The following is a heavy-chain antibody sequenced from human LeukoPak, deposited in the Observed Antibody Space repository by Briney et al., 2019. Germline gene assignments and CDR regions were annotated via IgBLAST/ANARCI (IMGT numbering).Heavy chain of an antibody. Sequence: ASVKVSCKASGYTFINYGITWVRQAPGQGLEWMGWISAHNGNTNYAQKLQGRVTMTTDTSSSTAYMELRSLRSDDTAVYYCARWDYYGSRTFDIWGQGTMVTVSS. CDR2: ISAHNGNT. CDR3: ARWDYYGSRTFDI. CDR1: GYTFINYG. V-gene: IGHV1-18*01. D-gene: IGHD3-22*01. J-gene: IGHJ3*02.